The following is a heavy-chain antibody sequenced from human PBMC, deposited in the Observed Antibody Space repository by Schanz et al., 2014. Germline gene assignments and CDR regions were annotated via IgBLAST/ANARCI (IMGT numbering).Heavy chain of an antibody. Sequence: QVQLVQSGAEVKKPGSSVKVSCKASGGTFSSSTLTWVRQAPGQGLKWMGRIIPILDKTNYAQNFQGRVTMTADKSTSTVYMEVSDLRSEDTAVYYCAKVERTRYYAMDVWGQGTTVTGSS. CDR3: AKVERTRYYAMDV. V-gene: IGHV1-69*08. D-gene: IGHD3-9*01. CDR2: IIPILDKT. J-gene: IGHJ6*02. CDR1: GGTFSSST.